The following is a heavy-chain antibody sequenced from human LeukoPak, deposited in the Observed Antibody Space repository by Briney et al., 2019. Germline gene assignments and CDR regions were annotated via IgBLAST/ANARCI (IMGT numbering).Heavy chain of an antibody. CDR2: IYYSGST. D-gene: IGHD5-12*01. Sequence: SQTLSLTCTVSGGSISSGDYYWSWIRQPPGKGPEWIGYIYYSGSTYYNPSLKSRVTISVDTSKNQFSLKLSSVTAADTAVYYCARGAGYSGYDWYYYYGMDVWGKGTTVTVSS. J-gene: IGHJ6*04. CDR1: GGSISSGDYY. V-gene: IGHV4-30-4*01. CDR3: ARGAGYSGYDWYYYYGMDV.